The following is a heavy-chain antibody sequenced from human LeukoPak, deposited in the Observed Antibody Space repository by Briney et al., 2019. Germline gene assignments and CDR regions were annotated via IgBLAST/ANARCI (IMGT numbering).Heavy chain of an antibody. V-gene: IGHV5-51*01. D-gene: IGHD3-9*01. J-gene: IGHJ4*02. Sequence: GESLKISCKGSGFSFTSYWIGWVRQMPGKGLEYMGIIYPADSDTRYTPSFQGQVTISADKSISTAYLQWSSLKASDTAIYYCAKVSGYSDYWGQGTLVTVSS. CDR3: AKVSGYSDY. CDR2: IYPADSDT. CDR1: GFSFTSYW.